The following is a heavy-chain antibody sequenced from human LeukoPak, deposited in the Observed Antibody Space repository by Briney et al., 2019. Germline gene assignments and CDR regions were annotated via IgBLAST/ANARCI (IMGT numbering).Heavy chain of an antibody. D-gene: IGHD5-18*01. V-gene: IGHV4-39*01. Sequence: KPSETLSLTCAVYGGSFSGYYWGWIRQPPGKGLEWIGSIYYSGSTYYNPSLKSRVTISVDTSKNQFSLKLSSVTAADTAVYYCARLPAVGAYTAMVIKGGVWFDPWGQGTLVTVSS. CDR1: GGSFSGYY. CDR3: ARLPAVGAYTAMVIKGGVWFDP. J-gene: IGHJ5*02. CDR2: IYYSGST.